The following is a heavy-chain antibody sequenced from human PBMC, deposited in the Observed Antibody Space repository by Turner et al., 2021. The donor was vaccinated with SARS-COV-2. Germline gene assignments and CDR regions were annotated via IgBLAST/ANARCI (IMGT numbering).Heavy chain of an antibody. V-gene: IGHV3-30*18. CDR2: ISYDGSNK. J-gene: IGHJ4*02. D-gene: IGHD2-15*01. Sequence: QVQLVESGGGVVQPGRSLRLSCAASAFTFSSYGMHWVRQAPGKGLEWVAVISYDGSNKYYADSVKGRFTISRDNSKNTLYLQMNSLRAEDTAVYYCAKVVSPYCSGGTCYSSPADYWGQGTLVTVSS. CDR3: AKVVSPYCSGGTCYSSPADY. CDR1: AFTFSSYG.